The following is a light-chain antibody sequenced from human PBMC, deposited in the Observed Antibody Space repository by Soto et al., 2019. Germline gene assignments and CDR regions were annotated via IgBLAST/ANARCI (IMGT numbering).Light chain of an antibody. CDR1: SSDIGAYDY. V-gene: IGLV2-14*03. CDR3: SSHTSSNTRI. Sequence: QSALTQPASVSGYPGQSIAISCTGTSSDIGAYDYVSWYQQHPDKAPKLMIYEVSNRPSGVSNRFSGSKSVNTATLTMSGLQAEDEADYYCSSHTSSNTRIFGTGTKVTVL. J-gene: IGLJ1*01. CDR2: EVS.